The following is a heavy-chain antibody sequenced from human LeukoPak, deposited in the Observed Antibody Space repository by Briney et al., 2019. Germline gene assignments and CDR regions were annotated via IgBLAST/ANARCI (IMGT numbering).Heavy chain of an antibody. CDR2: INHSGST. CDR3: AGRYCGGDCLTLNWFDP. CDR1: GGSFSGYY. V-gene: IGHV4-34*01. Sequence: SETLSLTCAVYGGSFSGYYWSWIRQPPGKGLEWIGEINHSGSTNYNPSLKSRVTISVGTSKNQFSLKLSSVTAADTAVYYCAGRYCGGDCLTLNWFDPWGQGTLVTVSS. D-gene: IGHD2-21*02. J-gene: IGHJ5*02.